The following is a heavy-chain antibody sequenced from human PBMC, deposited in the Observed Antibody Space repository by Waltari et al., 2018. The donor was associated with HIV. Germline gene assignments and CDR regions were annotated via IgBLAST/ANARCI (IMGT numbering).Heavy chain of an antibody. V-gene: IGHV5-51*03. CDR3: ATSRSTYYDTGGYFDY. Sequence: EVQLVQSGAEVKKPGESLKISCKASGYSFTSYWIGWVRQMPGKGLEWMGIIYPGDSDTRYRPSFQGQVTISADKSISTAYLQWSSLKASDTAMYYCATSRSTYYDTGGYFDYWGQGTLVTVSS. D-gene: IGHD3-22*01. J-gene: IGHJ4*02. CDR2: IYPGDSDT. CDR1: GYSFTSYW.